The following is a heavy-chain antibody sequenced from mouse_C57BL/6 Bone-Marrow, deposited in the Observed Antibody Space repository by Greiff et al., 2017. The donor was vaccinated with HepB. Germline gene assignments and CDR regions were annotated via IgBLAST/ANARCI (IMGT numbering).Heavy chain of an antibody. CDR1: GFTFSSYA. J-gene: IGHJ4*01. CDR3: ARDKHTTVVAPSMDY. V-gene: IGHV5-4*01. Sequence: EVMLVESGGGLVKPGGSLKLSCAASGFTFSSYAMSWVRQTPEKRLEWVATISDGGSYTYYPDNVKGRFTISRDNAKNNLYLQMSHLKSEDTAMYYCARDKHTTVVAPSMDYWGQGTSVTVSS. D-gene: IGHD1-1*01. CDR2: ISDGGSYT.